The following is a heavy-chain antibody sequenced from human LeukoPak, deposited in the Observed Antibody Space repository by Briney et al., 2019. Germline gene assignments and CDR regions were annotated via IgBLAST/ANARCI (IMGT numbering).Heavy chain of an antibody. CDR3: VRRVGNSKYDY. V-gene: IGHV5-51*01. Sequence: GESLKISCRVFGDNLASYWIGWVRQMSGKGLELMGIIYPGDSDTRYSPSFQGQLTISADKSLSTAYLQWSSLKASDTAMYYCVRRVGNSKYDYWGQGTLVTVSS. CDR2: IYPGDSDT. J-gene: IGHJ4*02. D-gene: IGHD4-11*01. CDR1: GDNLASYW.